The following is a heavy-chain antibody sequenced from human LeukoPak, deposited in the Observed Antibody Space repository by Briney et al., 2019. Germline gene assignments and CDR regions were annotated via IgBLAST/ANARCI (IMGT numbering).Heavy chain of an antibody. CDR2: IDPSDSYT. CDR3: ASATDSSGYYLLDY. D-gene: IGHD3-22*01. V-gene: IGHV5-10-1*01. J-gene: IGHJ4*02. Sequence: GESLKISCKGSGYSFTSYWISWVRPMPGKGLEWMGRIDPSDSYTNYSPSFQGHVTISADKSISTAYLQWSSLKASDTAMYYCASATDSSGYYLLDYWGQGTLVTVSS. CDR1: GYSFTSYW.